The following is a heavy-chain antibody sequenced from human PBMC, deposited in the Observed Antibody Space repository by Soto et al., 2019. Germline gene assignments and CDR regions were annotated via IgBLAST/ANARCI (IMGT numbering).Heavy chain of an antibody. J-gene: IGHJ4*02. CDR2: IGAYNGNT. V-gene: IGHV1-18*01. D-gene: IGHD3-22*01. CDR1: GYTFTSYG. CDR3: ARDSTYYYDSSGYPL. Sequence: ASLKVSCKASGYTFTSYGISWVRQAPGQGLEWMGWIGAYNGNTNYAQKLQGRVTMTTDTSTSTAYMELRSLRSDDTAVYYCARDSTYYYDSSGYPLWGQGTLVTVSS.